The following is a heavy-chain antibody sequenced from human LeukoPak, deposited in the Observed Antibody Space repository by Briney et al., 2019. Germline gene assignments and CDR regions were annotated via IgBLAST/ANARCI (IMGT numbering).Heavy chain of an antibody. CDR1: GGSFSGYY. V-gene: IGHV4-34*01. J-gene: IGHJ4*02. CDR2: INHSGST. Sequence: SETLSLTCAVHGGSFSGYYWSWIRQPPGKGLEWIGEINHSGSTNYNPSLKSRVTISVDTSKNQFSLKLSSVTAADTAVYYCARGVPRAAAAGTTFPLPSTYYFDYWGQGTLVTVSS. CDR3: ARGVPRAAAAGTTFPLPSTYYFDY. D-gene: IGHD6-13*01.